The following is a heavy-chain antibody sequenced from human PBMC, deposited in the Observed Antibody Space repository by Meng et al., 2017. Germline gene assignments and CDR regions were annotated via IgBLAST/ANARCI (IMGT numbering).Heavy chain of an antibody. D-gene: IGHD6-13*01. V-gene: IGHV1-46*01. J-gene: IGHJ4*02. Sequence: ASVKVSCKPSGYNFPDYYIHWVRRAPGQGLEWMRIINPSGGSTSYAQKFQGRVTMTRDASTSTVYMELSSLRSEDTAVYYCARAFSVAAAGTLGYWGQGTLVTVSS. CDR1: GYNFPDYY. CDR2: INPSGGST. CDR3: ARAFSVAAAGTLGY.